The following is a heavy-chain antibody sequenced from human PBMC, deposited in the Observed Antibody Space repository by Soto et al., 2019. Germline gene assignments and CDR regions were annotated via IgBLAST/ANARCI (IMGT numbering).Heavy chain of an antibody. CDR3: ARLMGTIYYYGMDV. Sequence: GASVKVSCKASGYTFTSYGISWVRQAPGQGLEWMGWISAYNGNTNYAQKLQGRVTMTTDTSTSTAYMELRSLRSDDTAVYYCARLMGTIYYYGMDVWGQGTTVTVSS. CDR2: ISAYNGNT. V-gene: IGHV1-18*01. J-gene: IGHJ6*02. D-gene: IGHD1-1*01. CDR1: GYTFTSYG.